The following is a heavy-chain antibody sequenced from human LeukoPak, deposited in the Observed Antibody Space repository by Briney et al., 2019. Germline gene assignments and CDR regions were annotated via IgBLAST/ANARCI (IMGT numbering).Heavy chain of an antibody. Sequence: GGSLRLSCAASGFTFSSYWMHWVRQALGKGLVWVSRINSDGSSTSYADSVKGRFTISRDNAKNTLYLQMNSLRAEDTAVYYCARPRVAVAGGAFDIWGQGTMVTVSS. CDR1: GFTFSSYW. D-gene: IGHD6-19*01. CDR2: INSDGSST. J-gene: IGHJ3*02. V-gene: IGHV3-74*01. CDR3: ARPRVAVAGGAFDI.